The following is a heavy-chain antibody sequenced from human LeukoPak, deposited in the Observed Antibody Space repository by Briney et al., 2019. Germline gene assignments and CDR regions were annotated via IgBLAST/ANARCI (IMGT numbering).Heavy chain of an antibody. V-gene: IGHV3-21*01. D-gene: IGHD4-17*01. Sequence: PGGSLRLSCAASGFTFSSYSMNWVRQAPGKGLEWVSSISSSSNFIYYADSVKGRFTISRDNAKNSLYLQMNSLRAEDTAVYHCARAISDYDASDIWGQGTMVTVSS. J-gene: IGHJ3*02. CDR1: GFTFSSYS. CDR3: ARAISDYDASDI. CDR2: ISSSSNFI.